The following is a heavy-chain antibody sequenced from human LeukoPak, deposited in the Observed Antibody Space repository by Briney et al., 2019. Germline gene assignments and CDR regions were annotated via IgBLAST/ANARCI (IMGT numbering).Heavy chain of an antibody. CDR2: ISSDGSDT. Sequence: GGSLRLSCATSGFTFSTFAMHWVRQAPGQGLECVALISSDGSDTDYADSVKGRSTISRDISKSTVYLQMNILRPDDTAMYYCARDRLGSIDYWGQGTLVTVSS. V-gene: IGHV3-30-3*01. CDR1: GFTFSTFA. J-gene: IGHJ4*02. CDR3: ARDRLGSIDY.